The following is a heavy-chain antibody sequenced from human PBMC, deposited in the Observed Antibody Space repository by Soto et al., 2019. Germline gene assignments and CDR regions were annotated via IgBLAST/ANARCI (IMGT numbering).Heavy chain of an antibody. V-gene: IGHV3-33*01. D-gene: IGHD3-10*01. CDR3: ARDQTYGSGSQPNLRFDE. CDR2: IWYDGSNK. Sequence: GGSLRLSCAASGFTFSSYGMHWVRQAPGKGLEWVAVIWYDGSNKYYADSVKGRFTISRDNSKNTLYLQMNSLRAEDTAVYYCARDQTYGSGSQPNLRFDEWGQGTLVTVSS. CDR1: GFTFSSYG. J-gene: IGHJ4*02.